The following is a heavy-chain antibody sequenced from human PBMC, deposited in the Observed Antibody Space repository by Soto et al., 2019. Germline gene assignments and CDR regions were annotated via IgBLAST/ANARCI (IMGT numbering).Heavy chain of an antibody. V-gene: IGHV3-48*03. CDR1: GFTFSSYE. CDR3: ARDYGSGWFFDY. CDR2: IISGSTI. D-gene: IGHD6-19*01. Sequence: EVQLVESGGGLVQPGGSLRLSCAASGFTFSSYEMNWVRQAPGKGLEWVSYIISGSTIYYADSVKGRFTISRDNAKNSLYLQMNSLSAEDTAVYYCARDYGSGWFFDYWGQGTLVTVSS. J-gene: IGHJ4*02.